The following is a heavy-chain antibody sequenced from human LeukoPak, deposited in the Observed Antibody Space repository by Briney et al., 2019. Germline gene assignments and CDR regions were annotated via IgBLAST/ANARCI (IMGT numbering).Heavy chain of an antibody. V-gene: IGHV4-59*01. CDR3: AREVGGSYY. CDR2: IYSSGST. D-gene: IGHD1-26*01. Sequence: SETLSLTCTVSGGSISSYYWSWIRQPPGKGLEWIGYIYSSGSTNYNPSLKSRITISVDTSKNHFSLKLSSVTAADTAVYYCAREVGGSYYWGQGTLVTVSS. J-gene: IGHJ4*02. CDR1: GGSISSYY.